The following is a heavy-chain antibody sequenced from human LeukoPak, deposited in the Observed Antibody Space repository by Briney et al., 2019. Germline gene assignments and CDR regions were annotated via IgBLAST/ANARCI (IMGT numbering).Heavy chain of an antibody. V-gene: IGHV4-4*02. J-gene: IGHJ5*02. CDR1: GGSIRSSNW. Sequence: SGTLSLTCAVSGGSIRSSNWWSWVRQPPGKGLEWIGEIYHSGGTTNYNPSLKSRVTISVDTSKNQFSLKLSSVTAADTAVYYCARGSRRGYWFDPWGQGTLVTVSS. CDR2: IYHSGGTT. D-gene: IGHD2-2*01. CDR3: ARGSRRGYWFDP.